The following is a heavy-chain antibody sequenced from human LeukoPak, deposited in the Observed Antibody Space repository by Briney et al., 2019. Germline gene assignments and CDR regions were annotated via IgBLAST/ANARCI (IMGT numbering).Heavy chain of an antibody. D-gene: IGHD6-19*01. CDR1: GFTFSGYG. CDR2: ISYDGGNK. V-gene: IGHV3-30*18. J-gene: IGHJ4*02. CDR3: AKVTSGWYRGGFDY. Sequence: PGGSLRLSCAASGFTFSGYGMHWVRQAPGKGLEWVALISYDGGNKYYADSVKGRFTISRDNSKNTLYLQMNSLRAEDTAVYYCAKVTSGWYRGGFDYWGQGTLVTVSS.